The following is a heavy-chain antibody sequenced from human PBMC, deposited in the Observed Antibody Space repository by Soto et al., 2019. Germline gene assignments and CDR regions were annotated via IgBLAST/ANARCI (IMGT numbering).Heavy chain of an antibody. Sequence: QVQLQESGPGLVRPSQTLSLTCTVSGGSISYDHYHWTWIRQPPGKGLEWIGYIHYSGSVFYNPSLQSRLSMSLDTSKNLFSLKLSSVTAADTAVYFCVREDDGGDRDYYGLDVWGQGTTVTVSS. CDR2: IHYSGSV. D-gene: IGHD2-21*02. V-gene: IGHV4-30-4*01. CDR3: VREDDGGDRDYYGLDV. J-gene: IGHJ6*02. CDR1: GGSISYDHYH.